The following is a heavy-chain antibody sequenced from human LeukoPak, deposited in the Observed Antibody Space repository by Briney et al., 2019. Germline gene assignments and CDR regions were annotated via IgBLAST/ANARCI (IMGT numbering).Heavy chain of an antibody. J-gene: IGHJ4*02. CDR3: ARGYSSTMRTTGNDY. D-gene: IGHD1-1*01. CDR2: MNPNSGNT. V-gene: IGHV1-8*01. Sequence: ASVKVSCKASGYTFTSQDINGVRQATGQGLEWMGWMNPNSGNTGYAQKFQGRVIMTRDTSINTAYMELYSLRSDDTAVYYCARGYSSTMRTTGNDYWGQGTLVTVSS. CDR1: GYTFTSQD.